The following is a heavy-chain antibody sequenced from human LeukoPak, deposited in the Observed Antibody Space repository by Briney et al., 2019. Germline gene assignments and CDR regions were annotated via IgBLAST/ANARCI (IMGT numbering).Heavy chain of an antibody. V-gene: IGHV4-34*01. Sequence: SETVSLTCAVYGGSFSGYYWSWIRQPPGKGLEWIGEINHSGSTNYNPSLKSRVTISVDTSKNQFSLKLSSVTAADTAVYYCARGLYDYVWGSYRPPFDYWGQGTLVTVSS. J-gene: IGHJ4*02. CDR2: INHSGST. D-gene: IGHD3-16*02. CDR3: ARGLYDYVWGSYRPPFDY. CDR1: GGSFSGYY.